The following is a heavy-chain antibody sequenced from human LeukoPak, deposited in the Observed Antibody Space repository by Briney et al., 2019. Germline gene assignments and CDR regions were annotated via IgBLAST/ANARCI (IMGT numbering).Heavy chain of an antibody. Sequence: GRSLRLSCAASGFTFSSYGMRWVRQAPGKGLEWVAVISYDGSNKYYADSVKGRFTISRDNSKNTLYLQMNSLRAEDTAVYYCAKGGSANDYYYYYYMDVWGKGTTVTVSS. CDR3: AKGGSANDYYYYYYMDV. J-gene: IGHJ6*03. D-gene: IGHD3-16*01. CDR2: ISYDGSNK. V-gene: IGHV3-30*18. CDR1: GFTFSSYG.